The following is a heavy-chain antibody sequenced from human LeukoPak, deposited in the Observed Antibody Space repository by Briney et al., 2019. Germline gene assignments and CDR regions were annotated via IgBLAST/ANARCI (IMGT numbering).Heavy chain of an antibody. CDR3: ARGGVTTVTTLVMRLWYGMDV. J-gene: IGHJ6*02. CDR1: GYTFTSYG. D-gene: IGHD4-17*01. V-gene: IGHV1-18*01. Sequence: ASVKVSCKASGYTFTSYGISWVRQAPGQGLEWMGWISAYNGNTNYAQKLQGRVTMTTDTSTSTAYMELRSLRSDDTAVYYCARGGVTTVTTLVMRLWYGMDVWGQGTTVTVSS. CDR2: ISAYNGNT.